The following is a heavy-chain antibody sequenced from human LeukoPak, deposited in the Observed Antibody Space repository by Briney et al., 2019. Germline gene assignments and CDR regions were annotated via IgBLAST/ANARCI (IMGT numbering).Heavy chain of an antibody. CDR1: EFTFSDYW. D-gene: IGHD4-17*01. CDR3: ARRSTVTPYDFYYMDV. Sequence: GGSLRLPCAASEFTFSDYWMSWVRQAPGKGLEWVANIKQDGSERYYVDSVKGRFTISRNNANNLLFLQMDSLRADDTAVYYCARRSTVTPYDFYYMDVWGKGTTVIVSS. J-gene: IGHJ6*03. V-gene: IGHV3-7*01. CDR2: IKQDGSER.